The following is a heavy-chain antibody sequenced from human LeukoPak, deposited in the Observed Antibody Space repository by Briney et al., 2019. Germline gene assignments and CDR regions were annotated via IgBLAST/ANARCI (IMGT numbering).Heavy chain of an antibody. J-gene: IGHJ4*02. Sequence: ASVKVSCKASGYSFVGYYIHWIRQAPGQGLEWLGWMNPDTGGRKLAQKFQGRVTLTRDTSINTAYKELNSLQSDDTAVYFCARDRVEMSTSLSFFDNWGQGSLITVSS. CDR2: MNPDTGGR. CDR1: GYSFVGYY. D-gene: IGHD5-24*01. CDR3: ARDRVEMSTSLSFFDN. V-gene: IGHV1-2*02.